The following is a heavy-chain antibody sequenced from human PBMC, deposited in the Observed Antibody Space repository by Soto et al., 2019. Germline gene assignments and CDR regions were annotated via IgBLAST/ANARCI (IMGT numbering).Heavy chain of an antibody. J-gene: IGHJ4*02. V-gene: IGHV4-34*01. CDR1: GGSFSGYY. CDR2: INHSGST. Sequence: QVQLQQWGAGLLKPSGTLSLSCAVYGGSFSGYYWNWIRQPPGKGLEWIEEINHSGSTNYNPSLKSRITLSVDTTKNQFSLKLSSVTAADTAVYYCARGWGRIFDYWGQGTLVTVSS. CDR3: ARGWGRIFDY. D-gene: IGHD7-27*01.